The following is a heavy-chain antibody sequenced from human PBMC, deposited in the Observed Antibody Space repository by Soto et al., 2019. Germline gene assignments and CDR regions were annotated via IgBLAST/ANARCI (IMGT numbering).Heavy chain of an antibody. Sequence: SETLSLICTVSGGSISSYYWSWIRQPPGKGLEWIGYIYYSGSTNYNPSLKSRVTISVDTSKNQFSLKLSSVTAADTAVYYCAREERELLWFGELYWFDPWGQGTLVTVS. V-gene: IGHV4-59*01. CDR1: GGSISSYY. J-gene: IGHJ5*02. CDR3: AREERELLWFGELYWFDP. D-gene: IGHD3-10*01. CDR2: IYYSGST.